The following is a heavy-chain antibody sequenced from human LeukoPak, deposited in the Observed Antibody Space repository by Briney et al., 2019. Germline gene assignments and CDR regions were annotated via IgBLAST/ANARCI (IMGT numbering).Heavy chain of an antibody. CDR2: ISYDGSNK. Sequence: GGSLRLSCAASGFTFSTYAMHWVRQAPGKGLEWVAVISYDGSNKYYADSVKGRFTISRDNSKNTLCLQMNSLRAEDTAVYYCARDPESSSFFDYWGQGTLVTVSS. D-gene: IGHD6-6*01. V-gene: IGHV3-30-3*01. CDR1: GFTFSTYA. CDR3: ARDPESSSFFDY. J-gene: IGHJ4*02.